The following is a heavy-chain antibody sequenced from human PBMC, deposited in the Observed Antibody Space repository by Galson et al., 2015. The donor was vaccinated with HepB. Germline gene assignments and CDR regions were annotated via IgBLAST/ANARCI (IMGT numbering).Heavy chain of an antibody. D-gene: IGHD2-2*01. Sequence: SVKVSCKASGGTFSSYAISWVRQAPGQGLEWMGGIIPIIGTANYAQKFQGRVTITADESTSTAYMELSSLRSEDTAVYYCAGYCSSTSCQDGHYYYGMDVWGQGTTVTVSS. CDR1: GGTFSSYA. CDR3: AGYCSSTSCQDGHYYYGMDV. J-gene: IGHJ6*02. CDR2: IIPIIGTA. V-gene: IGHV1-69*13.